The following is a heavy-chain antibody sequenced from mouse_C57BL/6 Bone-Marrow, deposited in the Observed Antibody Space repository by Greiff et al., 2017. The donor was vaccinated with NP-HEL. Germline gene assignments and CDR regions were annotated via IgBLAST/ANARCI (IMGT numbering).Heavy chain of an antibody. Sequence: VQLKESGPELVKPGASVKISCKASGYSFTGYYMNWVKQSPEKSLEWIGEINPSTGGTTYNQKFKAKATLTVDKSSSTAYMQLKSLTSEDSAVYYCARRGRTAQARFAYWGQGTLVTVSA. J-gene: IGHJ3*01. D-gene: IGHD3-2*02. CDR2: INPSTGGT. CDR1: GYSFTGYY. CDR3: ARRGRTAQARFAY. V-gene: IGHV1-42*01.